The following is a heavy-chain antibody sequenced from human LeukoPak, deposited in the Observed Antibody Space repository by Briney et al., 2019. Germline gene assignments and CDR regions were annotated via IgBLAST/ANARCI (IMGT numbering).Heavy chain of an antibody. Sequence: ASVKVSCKASGYTFTSYDINWVRQATGQGLEWMGWMNPNSGNTGYAQKFQGRVTMTRNTSISTAYMELSSLRSEDTAVYYCAREGVYSCGFDGMDVWGQGTTVTVSS. J-gene: IGHJ6*02. CDR3: AREGVYSCGFDGMDV. D-gene: IGHD5-18*01. CDR1: GYTFTSYD. CDR2: MNPNSGNT. V-gene: IGHV1-8*01.